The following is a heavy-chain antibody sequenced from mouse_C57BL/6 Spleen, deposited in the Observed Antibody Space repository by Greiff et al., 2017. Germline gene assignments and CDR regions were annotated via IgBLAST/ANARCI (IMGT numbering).Heavy chain of an antibody. Sequence: VKLVESGPELVKPGASVKLSCKASGYTFTSYDINWVKQRPGQGLEWIGWIYPRDGSTKYNEKFKGKATLTVDTSSSTAYMELHSLTSEDSAVYFCARGGGNYAMDYWGQGTSVTVSS. CDR1: GYTFTSYD. CDR2: IYPRDGST. CDR3: ARGGGNYAMDY. D-gene: IGHD2-1*01. J-gene: IGHJ4*01. V-gene: IGHV1-85*01.